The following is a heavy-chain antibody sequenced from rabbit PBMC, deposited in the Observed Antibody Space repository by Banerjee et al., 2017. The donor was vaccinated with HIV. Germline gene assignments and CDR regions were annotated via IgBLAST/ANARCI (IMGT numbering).Heavy chain of an antibody. CDR2: IYAGSSDTT. Sequence: QEQLVASGGGLVQPEGSLTLTCTASGFSFRNIYYMCWVRQAPGKGLEWIACIYAGSSDTTYYASWAKGRFTISKTSSTTVTLQMTSLTAADTATYFCVSYDDYGDRNLWGPGTLVTVS. J-gene: IGHJ4*01. CDR1: GFSFRNIYY. D-gene: IGHD2-1*01. CDR3: VSYDDYGDRNL. V-gene: IGHV1S45*01.